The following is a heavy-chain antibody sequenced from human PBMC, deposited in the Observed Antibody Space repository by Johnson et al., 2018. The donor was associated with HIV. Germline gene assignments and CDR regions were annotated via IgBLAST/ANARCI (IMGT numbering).Heavy chain of an antibody. D-gene: IGHD2-15*01. CDR3: ATEGGTGAFDI. CDR2: ISYDGSTK. J-gene: IGHJ3*02. Sequence: QVQLVESGGGVVQPARSLRLSRAVSGFTFSRYVMHWVRQAPGKGLSSAAVISYDGSTKYSAASVQGRFPISRDYAKNTVYLQMNSLIAEDTAVYYCATEGGTGAFDIWGQGTMVTVYS. CDR1: GFTFSRYV. V-gene: IGHV3-30*04.